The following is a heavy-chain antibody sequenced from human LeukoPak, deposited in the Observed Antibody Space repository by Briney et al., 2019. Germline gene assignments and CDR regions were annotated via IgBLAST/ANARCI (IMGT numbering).Heavy chain of an antibody. V-gene: IGHV1-69*05. Sequence: SVKVSCKASGGTFSSYAISWVRQAPGQGLEWMGGIIPIFGTANYAQKFQGRVTITTDESTSTAYMELSSLRSEDTAVYYCAYMTTARHDAFDIWGQGTMVTVSS. CDR2: IIPIFGTA. J-gene: IGHJ3*02. CDR3: AYMTTARHDAFDI. D-gene: IGHD1-14*01. CDR1: GGTFSSYA.